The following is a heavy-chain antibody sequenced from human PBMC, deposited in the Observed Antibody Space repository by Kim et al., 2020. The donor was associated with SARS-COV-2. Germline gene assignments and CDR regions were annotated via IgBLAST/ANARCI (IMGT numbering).Heavy chain of an antibody. Sequence: YADAVKGRFTISRDNAKNSLYLQMNSLGDEDTAVYYCARDKGSWFMAWGQGTLVTVSS. V-gene: IGHV3-48*02. J-gene: IGHJ5*02. CDR3: ARDKGSWFMA. D-gene: IGHD3-10*01.